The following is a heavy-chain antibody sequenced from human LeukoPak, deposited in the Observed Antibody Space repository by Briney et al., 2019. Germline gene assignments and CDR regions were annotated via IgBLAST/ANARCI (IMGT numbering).Heavy chain of an antibody. CDR2: ISGSGGST. Sequence: GGTLRLSCAASGFTFSSYGMSWVRQAPGKELEWVSAISGSGGSTYYADSVKGRCTISRDNSKKTVYLQMNSLRTEDTAVYYCAKDRWLQGYFDYWGQGTLVTVSS. CDR3: AKDRWLQGYFDY. J-gene: IGHJ4*02. D-gene: IGHD5-24*01. CDR1: GFTFSSYG. V-gene: IGHV3-23*01.